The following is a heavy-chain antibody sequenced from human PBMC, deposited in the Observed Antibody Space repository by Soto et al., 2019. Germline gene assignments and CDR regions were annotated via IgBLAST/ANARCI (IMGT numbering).Heavy chain of an antibody. CDR3: ARGHDDFWSGYFATIAY. Sequence: QVQLQESGPGLVKPSETLSLTCTVSGGSISNYYWSWIRQPPGKGLEWIGYIHYSGNTKYNPSLKSRVTISADSSKDQFSLKLTSVTAADTAVYYCARGHDDFWSGYFATIAYWGQGTLVTVSS. CDR1: GGSISNYY. V-gene: IGHV4-59*08. J-gene: IGHJ4*02. D-gene: IGHD3-3*01. CDR2: IHYSGNT.